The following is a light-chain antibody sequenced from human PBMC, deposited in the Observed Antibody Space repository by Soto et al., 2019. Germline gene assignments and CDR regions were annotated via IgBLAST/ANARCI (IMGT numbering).Light chain of an antibody. J-gene: IGLJ1*01. CDR2: EGS. V-gene: IGLV2-14*02. CDR1: SSDVGSNSL. Sequence: QSVLTQPASVSGSPGQSITISCTGTSSDVGSNSLVSWYQQHPGKAPRLMIYEGSKRPSGVSNRFSGSRSANTASLTISGLQAEDEADYYCSSYTSGRVFGAGTRSPS. CDR3: SSYTSGRV.